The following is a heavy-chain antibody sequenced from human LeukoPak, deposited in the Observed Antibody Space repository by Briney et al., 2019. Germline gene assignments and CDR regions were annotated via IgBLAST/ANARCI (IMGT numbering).Heavy chain of an antibody. CDR1: GGSISSYY. D-gene: IGHD3-22*01. Sequence: SETLSLTCTVSGGSISSYYWGWIRQPPGKGLEWIGSIYYSGSTYYNPSLKSRVTISVDTSKNQFSLKLSSVTAADTAVYYCARHEATMIVVVIPSYFDYWGQGTLVTVSS. V-gene: IGHV4-39*01. CDR3: ARHEATMIVVVIPSYFDY. J-gene: IGHJ4*02. CDR2: IYYSGST.